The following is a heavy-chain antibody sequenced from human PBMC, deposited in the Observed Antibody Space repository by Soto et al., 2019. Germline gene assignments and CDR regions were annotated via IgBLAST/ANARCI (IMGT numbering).Heavy chain of an antibody. CDR2: IDPSDSYT. CDR1: GYSFTSYW. J-gene: IGHJ3*02. V-gene: IGHV5-10-1*03. Sequence: VQLVQSGAEVKKPGESLRISCKGSGYSFTSYWISWVRQMPGKGLEWMGRIDPSDSYTNYSPSFQGHVTISADKSISTAYRQWSSLKASDTAMYYCSYYYDSSGYYADAFDIWGQGTMVTVSS. D-gene: IGHD3-22*01. CDR3: SYYYDSSGYYADAFDI.